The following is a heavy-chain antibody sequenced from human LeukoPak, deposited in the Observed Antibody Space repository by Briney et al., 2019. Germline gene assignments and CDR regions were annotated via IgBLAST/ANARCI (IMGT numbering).Heavy chain of an antibody. CDR3: ARVRGYDYSKPFDY. CDR1: GYTFTGYY. CDR2: INPNSGGT. Sequence: GASVKVSCKASGYTFTGYYMHWVRQAPGQGLEWMGWINPNSGGTNYAQKFQGRVTMTRDTSISTAYMELSRLRSDDTAVYYCARVRGYDYSKPFDYWGQGTLVTVSS. J-gene: IGHJ4*02. D-gene: IGHD4-11*01. V-gene: IGHV1-2*02.